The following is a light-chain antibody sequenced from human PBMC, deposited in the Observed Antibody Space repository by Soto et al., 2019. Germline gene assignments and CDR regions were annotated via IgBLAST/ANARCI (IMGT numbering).Light chain of an antibody. J-gene: IGLJ2*01. V-gene: IGLV1-40*01. CDR2: GNS. CDR3: QSYDSSLSGNVV. Sequence: QAVVTQPPSVSGDPGQRVTISCTGSSSNIGAGYDVHWYQQLPGTAPKLLIYGNSNRPSGVPDRFSGSKSGTSASLAITGLQAEDEADYYCQSYDSSLSGNVVFGGGTKLTVL. CDR1: SSNIGAGYD.